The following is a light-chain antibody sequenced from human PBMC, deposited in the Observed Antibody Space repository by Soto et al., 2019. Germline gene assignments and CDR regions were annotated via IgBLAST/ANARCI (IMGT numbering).Light chain of an antibody. CDR2: LNRDGSH. J-gene: IGLJ2*01. V-gene: IGLV4-69*01. Sequence: QSVLTQSPSASASLGASVKITCTLSSGHSNYAIAWHQQQPEQGPRSLMKLNRDGSHSKGDGIPNRFSGSSSGAARYLTISSLQSEDESDYYCHTWGTGIVIFGGGTKLTVL. CDR1: SGHSNYA. CDR3: HTWGTGIVI.